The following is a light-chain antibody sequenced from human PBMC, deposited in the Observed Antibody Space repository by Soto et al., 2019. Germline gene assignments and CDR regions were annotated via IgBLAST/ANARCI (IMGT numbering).Light chain of an antibody. V-gene: IGLV2-14*01. CDR1: TSDIGAYNY. CDR3: CSYTSSSTYV. Sequence: QSALAQPASVSGSPGQSITIPCTGTTSDIGAYNYVSWYQHHPGKAPTLMIFDVSNRPSEVSNRFSGSKSANTASLTISGLQAEDEADYYCCSYTSSSTYVFGTGTKVTVL. CDR2: DVS. J-gene: IGLJ1*01.